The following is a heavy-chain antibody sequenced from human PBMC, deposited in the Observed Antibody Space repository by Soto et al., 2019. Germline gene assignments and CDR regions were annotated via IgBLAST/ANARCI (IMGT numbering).Heavy chain of an antibody. V-gene: IGHV4-39*01. CDR3: ARQGRGWNDLNWFYP. Sequence: SETLSLTCTVSGGSISSSSYYWGWILQPPGKGLEWIGSIYYSGSTYHNPSLKSRVTISVDTSKNQFSLKLSSVTAADTAVYYCARQGRGWNDLNWFYPWGQGTLVTVSS. D-gene: IGHD1-1*01. CDR1: GGSISSSSYY. CDR2: IYYSGST. J-gene: IGHJ5*02.